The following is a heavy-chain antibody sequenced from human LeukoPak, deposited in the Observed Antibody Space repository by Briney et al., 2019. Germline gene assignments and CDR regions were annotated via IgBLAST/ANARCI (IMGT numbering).Heavy chain of an antibody. J-gene: IGHJ4*02. CDR3: AKASVWTMVRVVSYFDD. CDR1: GATFSSYG. Sequence: GGTLRLSCAASGATFSSYGMSWVRQAPGRGLEWVSGNSGSGDNTWYADSVKGRFTISRDNSKKTLYLQMHSLRAEDTAVYYCAKASVWTMVRVVSYFDDWGQGIQVTVSS. D-gene: IGHD3-10*01. CDR2: NSGSGDNT. V-gene: IGHV3-23*01.